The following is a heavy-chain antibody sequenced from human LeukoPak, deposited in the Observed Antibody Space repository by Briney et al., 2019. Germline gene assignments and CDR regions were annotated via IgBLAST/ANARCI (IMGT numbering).Heavy chain of an antibody. CDR2: ISAYNGNT. Sequence: ASVKVSCKASGYTFTSYGISWVRQAPGQGLECMGWISAYNGNTNYAQKRQGRVTMTTDTSTSTAYMELRSLRSDDTAVYYCARGLYCSGGSCYGEEAFDIWGQGTMVTVSS. CDR1: GYTFTSYG. D-gene: IGHD2-15*01. J-gene: IGHJ3*02. CDR3: ARGLYCSGGSCYGEEAFDI. V-gene: IGHV1-18*01.